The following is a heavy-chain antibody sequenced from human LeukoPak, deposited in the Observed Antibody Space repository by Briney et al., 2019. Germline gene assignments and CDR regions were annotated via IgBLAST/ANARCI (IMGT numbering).Heavy chain of an antibody. CDR3: ARNFDLKGFDP. CDR1: GYTFTGYY. D-gene: IGHD3-9*01. Sequence: ASVKDSCKASGYTFTGYYMNWVRQAAGQGLEWMGWINSGSGFTKYAQKFQGRVTMTRDTSITTVYMDLTRLTSDDTAVYYCARNFDLKGFDPWGQGTLVTVSS. V-gene: IGHV1-2*02. CDR2: INSGSGFT. J-gene: IGHJ5*02.